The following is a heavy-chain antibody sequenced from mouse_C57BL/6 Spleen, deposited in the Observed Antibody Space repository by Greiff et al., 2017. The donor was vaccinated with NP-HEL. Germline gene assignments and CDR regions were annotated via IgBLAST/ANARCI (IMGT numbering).Heavy chain of an antibody. V-gene: IGHV1-4*01. CDR3: AISYYCGSSYEAMDY. CDR1: GYTFTSYT. Sequence: QVQLKESGAELARPGASVKMSCKASGYTFTSYTMHWVKQRPGQGLEWIGYINPSSGYTKYIQKFKDKATLTADKSSSTAYMQLSSLTSEDSAVYYCAISYYCGSSYEAMDYWGQGTSVTVSS. D-gene: IGHD1-1*01. J-gene: IGHJ4*01. CDR2: INPSSGYT.